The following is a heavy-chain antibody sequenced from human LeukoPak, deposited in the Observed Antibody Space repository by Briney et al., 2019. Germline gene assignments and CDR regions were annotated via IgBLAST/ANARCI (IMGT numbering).Heavy chain of an antibody. CDR2: TRYDGSNK. Sequence: PGGSLRLPCAASGFTFSSYGMYWLRQAPGKGLEWVAFTRYDGSNKYYADSVKGRFTISRDNSKNTLYLKMNSLRAEDTAVYYCARPIDYWGQGTLVTVSS. V-gene: IGHV3-30*02. CDR3: ARPIDY. CDR1: GFTFSSYG. J-gene: IGHJ4*02.